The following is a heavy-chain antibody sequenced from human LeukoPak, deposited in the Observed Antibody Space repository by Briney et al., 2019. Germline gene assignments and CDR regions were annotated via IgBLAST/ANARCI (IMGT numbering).Heavy chain of an antibody. CDR2: INSDGSST. CDR3: VRNSEEYVRGSYRYADAFDI. D-gene: IGHD3-16*02. Sequence: GGSLRLSCVASGFTLRSHWMHCVRQAPGKGLMWVSRINSDGSSTDYADSVKGRFSISRDNAKNTLFLQMSSLRGEDTAVYYCVRNSEEYVRGSYRYADAFDIWGQGTMVTVTS. J-gene: IGHJ3*02. CDR1: GFTLRSHW. V-gene: IGHV3-74*01.